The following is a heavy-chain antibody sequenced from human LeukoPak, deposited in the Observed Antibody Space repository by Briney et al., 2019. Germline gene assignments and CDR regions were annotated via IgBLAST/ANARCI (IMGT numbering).Heavy chain of an antibody. CDR3: ARQNYDSNAYYFGL. CDR2: LYPSGIT. V-gene: IGHV4-4*07. CDR1: GAYISDYP. D-gene: IGHD3-22*01. J-gene: IGHJ4*02. Sequence: SETLSLTCSVSGAYISDYPWSWIRQPAGRRLEWIGLLYPSGITFYNPSLESRVTMSVDKSKNQFSLKLSSVTAADTAVYYCARQNYDSNAYYFGLWGQGSPVTVSS.